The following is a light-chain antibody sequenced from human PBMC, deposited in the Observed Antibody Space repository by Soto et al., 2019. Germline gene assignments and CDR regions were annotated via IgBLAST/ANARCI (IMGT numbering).Light chain of an antibody. CDR3: QQYKSYST. Sequence: DIQMTQSPSTLSASVGDRVTITCRASQSISRYLAWYQKNPGKAPKLLISDASSLQSVVPSRLSGSGSGTYFTLTISILHPDDFATYYCQQYKSYSTFGGGTKVEIK. V-gene: IGKV1-5*01. CDR1: QSISRY. CDR2: DAS. J-gene: IGKJ4*01.